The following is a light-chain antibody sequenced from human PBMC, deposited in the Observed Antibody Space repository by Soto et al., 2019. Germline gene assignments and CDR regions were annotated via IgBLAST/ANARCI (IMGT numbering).Light chain of an antibody. CDR2: DVS. Sequence: QSALTQPASVSGSPGQSITISCTGTSSDVGGYNYVSLYQQHPGKAPKRMIYDVSNRPSGVSNRFSGSTSGNTASLTISGLQAEDEADYYCSSYTSISTPHVVFGGGTKLTVL. J-gene: IGLJ2*01. CDR3: SSYTSISTPHVV. V-gene: IGLV2-14*01. CDR1: SSDVGGYNY.